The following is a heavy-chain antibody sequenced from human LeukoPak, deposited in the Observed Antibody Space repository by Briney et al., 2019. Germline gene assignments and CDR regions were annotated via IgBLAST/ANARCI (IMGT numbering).Heavy chain of an antibody. V-gene: IGHV3-30-3*01. CDR3: AKDATTYSSSWSFDY. CDR2: ISYDGSNK. CDR1: GSTFSSYA. D-gene: IGHD6-13*01. J-gene: IGHJ4*02. Sequence: PGRSLRLSCAASGSTFSSYAMHWVRQAPGKGLEWVAVISYDGSNKYYADSVKGRFTISRDNSKNTLYLQMNSLRAEDTAVYYCAKDATTYSSSWSFDYWGQGTLVTVSS.